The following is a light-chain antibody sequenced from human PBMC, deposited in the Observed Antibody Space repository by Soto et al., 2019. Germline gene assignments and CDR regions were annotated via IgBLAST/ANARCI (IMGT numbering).Light chain of an antibody. CDR3: QQQDTLPRT. CDR2: GAS. CDR1: QGVSSSY. J-gene: IGKJ1*01. V-gene: IGKV3-20*01. Sequence: EIVLTQSPGTLSLSPGEGATLSCRASQGVSSSYLAWYQQKFGQAPRLLIYGASNRATGIPDRFSGSGSGTDFTLTISRLEPEDFAVYYCQQQDTLPRTFGQGTKVDIK.